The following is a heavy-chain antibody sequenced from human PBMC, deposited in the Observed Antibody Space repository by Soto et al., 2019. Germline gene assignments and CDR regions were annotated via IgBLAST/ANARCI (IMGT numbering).Heavy chain of an antibody. D-gene: IGHD2-2*01. Sequence: GSLRLSCAASGFTFSSYSMNWVRQAPGKGLEWVSSISSSSSYIYYADSVKGRFTISRDNSKNTLYLQMNSLRAEDTAVYYCAKGSCSSTSCYLANFDYWGQGTLVTVSS. V-gene: IGHV3-21*01. J-gene: IGHJ4*02. CDR1: GFTFSSYS. CDR2: ISSSSSYI. CDR3: AKGSCSSTSCYLANFDY.